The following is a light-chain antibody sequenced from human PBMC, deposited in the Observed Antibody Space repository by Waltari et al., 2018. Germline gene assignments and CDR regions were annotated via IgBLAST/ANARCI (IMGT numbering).Light chain of an antibody. CDR1: QSVSKY. V-gene: IGKV3-20*01. CDR2: DAS. Sequence: EIVLTQSPGTLSLSPGERATLSCRASQSVSKYLAWYQQKPGQAPRLRIYDASTRATGIPDRFSGSGWGTDFSLTISRLEPEDFAVYYCQKYGTLPATFGQGTKVQ. J-gene: IGKJ1*01. CDR3: QKYGTLPAT.